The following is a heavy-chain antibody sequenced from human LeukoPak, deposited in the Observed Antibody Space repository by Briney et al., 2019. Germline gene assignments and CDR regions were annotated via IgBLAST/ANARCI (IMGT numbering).Heavy chain of an antibody. CDR2: ISSSSSYI. CDR3: ASTNHYYGSGTYDYYFDY. J-gene: IGHJ4*02. Sequence: SGGSLRLSCAASGFTFSSYSMNWVRQAPGKGLEWVSSISSSSSYIYYADSVKGRFTISRDNAKNSLYLQMTSLRAEDTAVYYCASTNHYYGSGTYDYYFDYWGQGTLLTVSS. CDR1: GFTFSSYS. V-gene: IGHV3-21*01. D-gene: IGHD3-10*01.